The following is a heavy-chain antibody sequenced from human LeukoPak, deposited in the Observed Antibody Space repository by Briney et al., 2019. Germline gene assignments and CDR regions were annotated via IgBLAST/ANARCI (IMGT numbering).Heavy chain of an antibody. CDR2: IYYTGST. CDR1: GGSISSYY. D-gene: IGHD6-13*01. J-gene: IGHJ4*02. V-gene: IGHV4-59*01. Sequence: PSETLSLTCTVSGGSISSYYLSWIRQPPGKGLEWIGFIYYTGSTNYNPSLKSRVTISVDTSKNQFSLKLSSVTAADTAVYYCARERTSAGSNYFDYWGQGTLVTVSS. CDR3: ARERTSAGSNYFDY.